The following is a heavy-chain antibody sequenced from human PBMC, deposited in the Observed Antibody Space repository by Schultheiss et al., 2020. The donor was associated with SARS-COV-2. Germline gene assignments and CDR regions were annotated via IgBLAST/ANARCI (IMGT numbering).Heavy chain of an antibody. J-gene: IGHJ3*02. Sequence: GGSLRLSCVGSGFTFSRFAMSWVRQAPGKGLEWVSSISSSSSYIYYADSVKGRFTISRDNAKNSLYLQMNSLRAEDTAVYYCARRISGRDAFDIWGQGTMVTVSS. CDR1: GFTFSRFA. D-gene: IGHD3-10*01. CDR3: ARRISGRDAFDI. CDR2: ISSSSSYI. V-gene: IGHV3-21*01.